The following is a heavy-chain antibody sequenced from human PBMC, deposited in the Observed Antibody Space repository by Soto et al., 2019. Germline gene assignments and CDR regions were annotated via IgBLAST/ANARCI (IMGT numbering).Heavy chain of an antibody. CDR2: ISFDGTKK. D-gene: IGHD4-17*01. CDR3: AREDDYGYRYINYGLDV. CDR1: GFTFNIYA. J-gene: IGHJ6*02. V-gene: IGHV3-30-3*01. Sequence: PGGSLRLSCAASGFTFNIYALHWVRQAPGKGLEWVAVISFDGTKKYYSDSVKGRFTISRDNLKNTLYLQMNNLRVEDAALYFCAREDDYGYRYINYGLDVWGQGTLVTVSS.